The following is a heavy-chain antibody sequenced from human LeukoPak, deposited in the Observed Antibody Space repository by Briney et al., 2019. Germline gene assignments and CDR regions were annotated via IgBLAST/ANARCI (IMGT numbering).Heavy chain of an antibody. J-gene: IGHJ4*02. Sequence: SVKVSCMTSGGTFNNYAISWVRQAPGQGLEWMGRVVPMFGIRNYPQTFRGRVNITADKATNTVYMELRSLRAEDTAIYYCATEPSRSYSFDHLDFWGLGTPVTVSS. CDR3: ATEPSRSYSFDHLDF. V-gene: IGHV1-69*04. CDR2: VVPMFGIR. D-gene: IGHD5-12*01. CDR1: GGTFNNYA.